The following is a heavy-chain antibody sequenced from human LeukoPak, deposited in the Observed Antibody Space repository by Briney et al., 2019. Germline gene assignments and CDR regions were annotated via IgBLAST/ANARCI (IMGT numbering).Heavy chain of an antibody. J-gene: IGHJ3*02. CDR1: GGSISSSSYY. CDR2: IYYSGST. Sequence: PSETLSLTCTVSGGSISSSSYYWGWIRQPPGKGLEWIGSIYYSGSTYYNPSLKSRVTISVDTSKNQFSLKLSSVTAADTAVYYCARHYEPSSGCKWPDAFDIWGQGTMVTVSS. CDR3: ARHYEPSSGCKWPDAFDI. V-gene: IGHV4-39*01. D-gene: IGHD3-10*01.